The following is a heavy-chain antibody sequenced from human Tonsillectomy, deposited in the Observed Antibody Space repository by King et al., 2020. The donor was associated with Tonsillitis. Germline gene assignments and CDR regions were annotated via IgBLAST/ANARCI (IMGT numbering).Heavy chain of an antibody. J-gene: IGHJ6*02. CDR1: GFTLGDYA. Sequence: EVQLVESGGGLVNPGRSLRLSCTGSGFTLGDYAMSWFRQAPGKGLEWVGFTRSKVYGGTTEYAASVKGRFTISRDDSTSIAYLQMNSLKTEDTAVYYCTRGRAAVANYYYNGMDVWGQGTTVTVSS. CDR3: TRGRAAVANYYYNGMDV. V-gene: IGHV3-49*05. D-gene: IGHD6-19*01. CDR2: TRSKVYGGTT.